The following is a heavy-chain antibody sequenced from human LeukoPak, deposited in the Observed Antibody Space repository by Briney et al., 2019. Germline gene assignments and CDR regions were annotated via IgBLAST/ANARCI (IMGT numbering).Heavy chain of an antibody. CDR2: IYYSGST. Sequence: SETLSLTCTVSGGSISSHYWSWIRQPPGKGLEWIGYIYYSGSTNYNPSLKSRVTISVDTSKNQFSLKLSSVTAADTAVYYCARDGDSWGQGTLVTVSS. J-gene: IGHJ4*02. V-gene: IGHV4-59*11. CDR3: ARDGDS. CDR1: GGSISSHY.